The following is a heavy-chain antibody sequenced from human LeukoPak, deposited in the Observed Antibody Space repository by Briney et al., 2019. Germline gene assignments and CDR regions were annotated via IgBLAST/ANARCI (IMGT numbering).Heavy chain of an antibody. Sequence: PGGSLRLSCAASGFTFSTYSMNWVRQAPGKGLEWVSSISSSSSYIHYADSVKGRFTISRDNAKNSLYLQMNSLRAEDTALYYCASAGLTYGSGSYFVYWGQGTLVTVSS. D-gene: IGHD3-10*01. V-gene: IGHV3-21*04. CDR3: ASAGLTYGSGSYFVY. CDR1: GFTFSTYS. J-gene: IGHJ4*02. CDR2: ISSSSSYI.